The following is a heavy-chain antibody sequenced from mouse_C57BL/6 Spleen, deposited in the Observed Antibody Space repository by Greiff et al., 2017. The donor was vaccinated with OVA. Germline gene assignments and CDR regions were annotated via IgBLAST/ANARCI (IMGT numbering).Heavy chain of an antibody. V-gene: IGHV1-85*01. Sequence: VKLMESGPELVKPGASVKLSCKASGYTFTSYDINWVKQRPGQGLEWIGWIYPRDGSTKYNEKFKGKATLTVDTSSSTAYMELHSLTSEDSAVYFCARSVYGGAMDYWGQGTSVTVSS. CDR1: GYTFTSYD. CDR3: ARSVYGGAMDY. CDR2: IYPRDGST. J-gene: IGHJ4*01. D-gene: IGHD1-1*01.